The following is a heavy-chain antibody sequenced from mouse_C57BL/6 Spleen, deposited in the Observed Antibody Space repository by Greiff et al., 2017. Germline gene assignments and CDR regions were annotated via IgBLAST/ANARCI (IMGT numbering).Heavy chain of an antibody. V-gene: IGHV1-64*01. D-gene: IGHD1-1*01. CDR1: GYTFTSYW. Sequence: QVQLQQSGAELVKPGASVKLSCKASGYTFTSYWMHWVKQRPGQGLEWIGMIHPNSGSTNYNEKFKSKATLTVDKSSSTAYMQLSSLTSEDSAVYYCYYGSSYGMDYWGQGTSVTVSS. J-gene: IGHJ4*01. CDR3: YYGSSYGMDY. CDR2: IHPNSGST.